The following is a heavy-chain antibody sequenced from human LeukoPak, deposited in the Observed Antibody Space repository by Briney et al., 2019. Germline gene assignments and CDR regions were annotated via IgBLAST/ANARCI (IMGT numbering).Heavy chain of an antibody. V-gene: IGHV3-21*01. CDR2: ISSSSSYI. D-gene: IGHD6-13*01. CDR1: GFTFSSCE. CDR3: ARWQQLAHDH. J-gene: IGHJ4*02. Sequence: GGSLRLSCAASGFTFSSCEMNWVRQAPGKGLEWVSSISSSSSYIYYADSVKGRFTISRDNAKNSLYLQMNSLRAEDTAVYYCARWQQLAHDHWGQGTLVTVSS.